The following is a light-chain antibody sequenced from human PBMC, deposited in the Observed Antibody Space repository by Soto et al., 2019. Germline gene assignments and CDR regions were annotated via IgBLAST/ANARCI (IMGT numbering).Light chain of an antibody. CDR3: QQFSSYPLT. J-gene: IGKJ4*01. CDR1: QDFSNF. V-gene: IGKV1-9*01. CDR2: DAS. Sequence: DIQLTQSPSFLSASIGDRVTITCRASQDFSNFLAWYQQKPGRAPKLLMYDASSRATGIPDRFSGGGSGTDFTLTISRLEPEDFAVYYCQQFSSYPLTFGGGTKVDIK.